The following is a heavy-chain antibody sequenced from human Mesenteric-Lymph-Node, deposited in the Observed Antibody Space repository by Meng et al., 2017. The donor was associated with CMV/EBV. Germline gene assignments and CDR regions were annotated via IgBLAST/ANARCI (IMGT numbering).Heavy chain of an antibody. Sequence: GESLKISCAASGFTFRSYGMHWVRQAPGKGLEWVAFIRFDGSNTYYGDSVKGRFTISRYNSKNTLYLQMISLRGEDTAVYYCAKDPHSSQYYYYGLDVWGQGTTVTVSS. D-gene: IGHD6-13*01. J-gene: IGHJ6*02. CDR2: IRFDGSNT. CDR1: GFTFRSYG. V-gene: IGHV3-30*02. CDR3: AKDPHSSQYYYYGLDV.